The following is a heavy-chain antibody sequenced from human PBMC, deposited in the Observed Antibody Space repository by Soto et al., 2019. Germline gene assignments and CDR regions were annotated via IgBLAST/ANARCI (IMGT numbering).Heavy chain of an antibody. CDR2: IWFDGSET. D-gene: IGHD4-17*01. CDR1: GFIFGSYG. V-gene: IGHV3-33*01. J-gene: IGHJ1*01. CDR3: VRGGVHGDNDPSYFKY. Sequence: QVQLVEFGGGMVQPGRSLRLSCSAAGFIFGSYGIHWVRQAPGKGLEWVAVIWFDGSETYYGDSVKGRFSISRDNSKSTVYLQMTSLRAEDTAVYYCVRGGVHGDNDPSYFKYWGRGTLVTVSS.